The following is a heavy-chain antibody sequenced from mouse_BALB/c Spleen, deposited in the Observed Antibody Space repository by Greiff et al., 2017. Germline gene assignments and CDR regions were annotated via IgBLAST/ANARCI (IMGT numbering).Heavy chain of an antibody. J-gene: IGHJ2*01. Sequence: VQLQQSGPGLVAPSQSLSITCTVSGFSLTGYGVNWVRQPPGKGLEWLGMIWGDGSTDYNSALKSRLSISKDNSKSQVFLKMNSLQTDDTARYYCAREGGNYEGFYFDYWGQGTTLTVSS. CDR3: AREGGNYEGFYFDY. CDR1: GFSLTGYG. CDR2: IWGDGST. V-gene: IGHV2-6-7*01. D-gene: IGHD2-1*01.